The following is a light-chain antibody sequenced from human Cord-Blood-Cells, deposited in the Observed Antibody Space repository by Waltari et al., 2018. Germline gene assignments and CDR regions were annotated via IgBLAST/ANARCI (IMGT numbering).Light chain of an antibody. V-gene: IGLV3-21*04. CDR3: QVWDSSSDHVV. CDR1: NIGSKS. Sequence: SYVLTQPPSVSVAPGKTARITCGGNNIGSKSVHWYQQKPGQAPVLVIYYDSDRPSGSPGRFSGSNSGNTATLTNSRVEAGDEADYYCQVWDSSSDHVVFGGGTKLTVL. CDR2: YDS. J-gene: IGLJ2*01.